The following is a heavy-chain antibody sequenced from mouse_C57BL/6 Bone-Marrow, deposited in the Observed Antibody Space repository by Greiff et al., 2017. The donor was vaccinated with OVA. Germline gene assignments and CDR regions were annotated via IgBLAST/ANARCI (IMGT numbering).Heavy chain of an antibody. CDR2: IHPSDSDT. D-gene: IGHD2-10*02. CDR1: GYTFTSYW. J-gene: IGHJ4*01. V-gene: IGHV1-74*01. CDR3: AISYGNYEDYYAMDY. Sequence: VQLQQPGAELVKPGASVKVSCKASGYTFTSYWMHWVKQRPGQGLEWIGRIHPSDSDTNYNQKFKGKATLIVDKSSSTAYMQLSSLTSEDSAVYYCAISYGNYEDYYAMDYWGQGTSVTVSS.